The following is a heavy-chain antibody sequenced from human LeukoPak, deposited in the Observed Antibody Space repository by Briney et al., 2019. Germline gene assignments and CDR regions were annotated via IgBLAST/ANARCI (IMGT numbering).Heavy chain of an antibody. Sequence: PGGSLRLSCTVSGFTVSSNSMSWVRQAPGKGLEWVSFIYSDNTHYSDSVKGRFTISRDNSKNTLYLQMNSLRAEDTAVYYCARARGLGYGDDVRWFDPWGQGTLVTVSS. CDR3: ARARGLGYGDDVRWFDP. CDR2: IYSDNT. CDR1: GFTVSSNS. V-gene: IGHV3-53*01. J-gene: IGHJ5*02. D-gene: IGHD4-17*01.